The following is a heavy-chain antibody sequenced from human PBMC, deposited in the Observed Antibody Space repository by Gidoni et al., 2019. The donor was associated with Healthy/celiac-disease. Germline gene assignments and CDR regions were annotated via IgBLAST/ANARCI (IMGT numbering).Heavy chain of an antibody. J-gene: IGHJ2*01. CDR1: GFTVSSNY. CDR3: ARERERGITFGGVIVRYWYFDL. CDR2: IYSGGST. D-gene: IGHD3-16*02. V-gene: IGHV3-66*01. Sequence: EVQLVESGGGLVQPGGSLRLSCSASGFTVSSNYMSWVRQAPGKGLEWVSVIYSGGSTYYADSVKGRFTISRDNSKNTLYLQMNSLRAEDTAVYYCARERERGITFGGVIVRYWYFDLWGRGTLVTVSS.